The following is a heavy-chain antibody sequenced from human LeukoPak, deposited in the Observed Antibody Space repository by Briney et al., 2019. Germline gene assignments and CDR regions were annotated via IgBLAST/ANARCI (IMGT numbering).Heavy chain of an antibody. J-gene: IGHJ4*02. CDR1: GGSISSSNYY. V-gene: IGHV4-39*01. CDR2: TNYGGTT. Sequence: SETLSLTCTVSGGSISSSNYYWSWIRQPPGRELEWIASTNYGGTTYYNPSLKSRVTVSVDTSKNQFSLRLSSVTAADTAVYLCARYDVSGSGRYYFDYWGQGSLVTVSS. D-gene: IGHD3-10*01. CDR3: ARYDVSGSGRYYFDY.